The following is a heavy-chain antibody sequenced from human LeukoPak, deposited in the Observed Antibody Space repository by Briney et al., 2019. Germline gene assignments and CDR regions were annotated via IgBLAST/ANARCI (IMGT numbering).Heavy chain of an antibody. D-gene: IGHD6-13*01. Sequence: GGSLRLSCAASGFSFSTYWIHWVRQAPGKGLVWVSRINSDGSGATHADSVKGRFTISRDNAKNSLYLQMNSLRAEDTAVYYCARGTIAAAGYYYFDYWGQGTQVTVSS. CDR2: INSDGSGA. V-gene: IGHV3-74*01. CDR3: ARGTIAAAGYYYFDY. J-gene: IGHJ4*02. CDR1: GFSFSTYW.